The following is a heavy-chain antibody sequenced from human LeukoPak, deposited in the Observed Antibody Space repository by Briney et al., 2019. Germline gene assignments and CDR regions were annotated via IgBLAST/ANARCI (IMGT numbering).Heavy chain of an antibody. CDR1: GFTFSSYA. Sequence: GGSLRLSCAASGFTFSSYAMSWVRQAPGKGLEWVSAISGSGGSTYYADSVKGRFTISRDNAEHSLFLQMNSLRAEDTAVYYCARDYYDSRGYLVPLGYWGQGALVTVSS. D-gene: IGHD3-22*01. CDR2: ISGSGGST. CDR3: ARDYYDSRGYLVPLGY. V-gene: IGHV3-23*01. J-gene: IGHJ4*02.